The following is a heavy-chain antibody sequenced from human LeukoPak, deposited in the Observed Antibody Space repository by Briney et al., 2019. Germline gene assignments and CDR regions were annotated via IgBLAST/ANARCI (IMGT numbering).Heavy chain of an antibody. Sequence: PSETLSLTCTVPGGSISSSSYYWGWIRQPPGKGLEWIGSIYYSGSTYYNPSLKSRVTISVDTSKNQFSLKLSSVTAADTAVYYCARSYGDYFTDAFDIWGQGTMVTVSS. D-gene: IGHD4-17*01. J-gene: IGHJ3*02. CDR2: IYYSGST. CDR3: ARSYGDYFTDAFDI. CDR1: GGSISSSSYY. V-gene: IGHV4-39*01.